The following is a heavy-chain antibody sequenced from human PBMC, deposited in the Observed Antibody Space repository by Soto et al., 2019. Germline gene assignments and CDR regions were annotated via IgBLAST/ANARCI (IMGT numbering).Heavy chain of an antibody. CDR1: GYTFTNYG. Sequence: ASVKVSCKASGYTFTNYGISWVRQAPGQGLEWVAWISVYNGNTNYAQNLQGRVTLTTDTSTSTAYMELRSLTSDDTATYYCARRRSVPATSGCNYYYYYMDVWGEGTTVTVSS. CDR2: ISVYNGNT. J-gene: IGHJ6*03. V-gene: IGHV1-18*01. CDR3: ARRRSVPATSGCNYYYYYMDV. D-gene: IGHD6-19*01.